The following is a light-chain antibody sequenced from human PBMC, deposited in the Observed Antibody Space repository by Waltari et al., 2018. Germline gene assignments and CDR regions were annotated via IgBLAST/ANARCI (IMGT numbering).Light chain of an antibody. J-gene: IGKJ4*01. CDR2: EAS. CDR3: QQYNSYSLLT. Sequence: DIRMTQSPSTLSASAGERVLISCRASQSISKWLAWYQQKPAKAPKLLIYEASTLQSGVPSRFSGTGSGTDFTLTISSLQPDDFATYYCQQYNSYSLLTFGGGTKVEIK. CDR1: QSISKW. V-gene: IGKV1-5*03.